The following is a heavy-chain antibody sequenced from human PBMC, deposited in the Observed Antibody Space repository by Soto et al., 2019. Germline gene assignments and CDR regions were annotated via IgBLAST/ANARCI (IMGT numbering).Heavy chain of an antibody. CDR3: ARTYYDYVWGSYRSAPYYFDY. CDR1: GGSISRYY. J-gene: IGHJ4*02. Sequence: SETLSLTCTVSGGSISRYYWGWIRQPPGKGLEWIGYIYYSGSTNYNPSLKSRVTISVDTSKDQFSLKLSSVTAADTAVYYCARTYYDYVWGSYRSAPYYFDYWGQGTLVTVS. CDR2: IYYSGST. D-gene: IGHD3-16*02. V-gene: IGHV4-59*08.